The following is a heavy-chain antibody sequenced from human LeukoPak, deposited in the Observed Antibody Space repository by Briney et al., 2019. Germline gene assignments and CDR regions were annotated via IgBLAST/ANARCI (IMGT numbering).Heavy chain of an antibody. D-gene: IGHD6-13*01. J-gene: IGHJ4*02. V-gene: IGHV3-9*03. CDR3: AKDATGIAAAGIDY. Sequence: PGGSLRLSCAASGFTFSSYSMNWVRQAPGKGLEWVSGISWNSGSIGYADSVKGRFTISRDNAKNSLYLQMNSLRAEDMALYYCAKDATGIAAAGIDYWGQGTLVTVSS. CDR2: ISWNSGSI. CDR1: GFTFSSYS.